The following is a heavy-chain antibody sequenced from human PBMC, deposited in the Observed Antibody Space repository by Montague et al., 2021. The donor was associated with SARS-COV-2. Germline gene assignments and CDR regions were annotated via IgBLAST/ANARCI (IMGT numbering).Heavy chain of an antibody. CDR3: ERGLDNWDYEHWSDT. D-gene: IGHD1-7*01. V-gene: IGHV4-39*01. CDR1: GGSIGSSHYY. J-gene: IGHJ5*02. CDR2: NYYSGSN. Sequence: SETLSLTCTVSGGSIGSSHYYWAWIRQPQGQELEWIETNYYSGSNYYNPSPRSRVTIDVDASTNSFSLKLLSVTAADTAVYFCERGLDNWDYEHWSDTWGQGTLVTVSS.